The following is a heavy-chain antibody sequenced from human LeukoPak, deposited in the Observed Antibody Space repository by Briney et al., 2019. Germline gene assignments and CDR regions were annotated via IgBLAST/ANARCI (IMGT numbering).Heavy chain of an antibody. D-gene: IGHD2-2*03. CDR1: GFNFHSHE. J-gene: IGHJ3*02. V-gene: IGHV3-48*03. CDR3: ARGGYCTTALCYAMNAFDI. CDR2: ISPSGTTM. Sequence: PGGSPRLSCAASGFNFHSHEMNWVRQAPGKGLEFISYISPSGTTMYYADSVKGRFTISRDNAKNSLYLQMNSLRAEDTAVYYCARGGYCTTALCYAMNAFDIWGQGTMVTVSS.